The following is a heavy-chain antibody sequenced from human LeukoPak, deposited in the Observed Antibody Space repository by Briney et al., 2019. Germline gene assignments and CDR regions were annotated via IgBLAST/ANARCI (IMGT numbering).Heavy chain of an antibody. D-gene: IGHD6-19*01. J-gene: IGHJ4*02. CDR1: GGSISSYY. Sequence: SETLSLTCTASGGSISSYYWSWIRQPPGKGLEWIGYMYYSGSTNYNPSLKSRVTISVDTSKNQFSLKLSSVTAADTAVYYCARGSGWYFYWGQGTLVTVSS. V-gene: IGHV4-59*08. CDR2: MYYSGST. CDR3: ARGSGWYFY.